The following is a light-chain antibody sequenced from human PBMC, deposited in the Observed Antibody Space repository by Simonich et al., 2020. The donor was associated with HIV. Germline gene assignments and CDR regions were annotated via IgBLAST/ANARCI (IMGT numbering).Light chain of an antibody. CDR2: DVS. V-gene: IGLV2-23*02. CDR3: CSYAGSSTLV. Sequence: QSALTQPASVSGSPGQSITISCTGTSSDFGGYDYVSWYQQHPGKAPKLIIYDVSKRPSGVSNRFSGSKSGNTASLTISGLQAEDEADYYCCSYAGSSTLVFGGGTKLTVL. J-gene: IGLJ3*02. CDR1: SSDFGGYDY.